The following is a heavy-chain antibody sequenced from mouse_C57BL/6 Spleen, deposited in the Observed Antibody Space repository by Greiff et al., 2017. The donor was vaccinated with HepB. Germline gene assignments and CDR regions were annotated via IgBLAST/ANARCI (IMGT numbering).Heavy chain of an antibody. Sequence: EVKVVESGGDLVKPGGSLKLSCAASGFTFSSYGMSWVRQTPDKRLEWVATISSGGSYTYYPDSVKGRFTISRDNAKNTLYLQMSSLKSEDTAMYYCARQRVTTVVEGDYAMDYWGQGTSVTVSS. V-gene: IGHV5-6*01. D-gene: IGHD1-1*01. CDR2: ISSGGSYT. CDR1: GFTFSSYG. CDR3: ARQRVTTVVEGDYAMDY. J-gene: IGHJ4*01.